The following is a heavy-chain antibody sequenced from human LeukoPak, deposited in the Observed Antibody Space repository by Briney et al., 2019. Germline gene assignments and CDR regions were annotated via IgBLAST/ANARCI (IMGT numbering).Heavy chain of an antibody. D-gene: IGHD2-2*01. CDR1: GGSFSGYY. CDR3: ARGFCSSTSCYRRYYYYGMDV. V-gene: IGHV4-34*01. CDR2: INHSGST. Sequence: SETLSLTCAVYGGSFSGYYWSWIRQPPGKGVEWIGEINHSGSTNYNPSLKSRVTISVDTSKNQFSLKLSSVTAADTAVYYCARGFCSSTSCYRRYYYYGMDVWGQGTTVTVSS. J-gene: IGHJ6*02.